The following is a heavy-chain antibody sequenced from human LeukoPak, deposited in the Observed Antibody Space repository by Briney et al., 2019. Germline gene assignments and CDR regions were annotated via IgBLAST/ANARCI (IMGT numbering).Heavy chain of an antibody. V-gene: IGHV3-23*01. J-gene: IGHJ4*02. CDR3: AKASSDSSGWSYY. Sequence: GGPLRLPCAASGFTFSSYAMTWVRQAPGKGLEWVSTISGSGGSTYNADSVKGRFTIFRDNSKNTLYLQMNSLRAEDTAVYYCAKASSDSSGWSYYWGQGTLVTVSS. D-gene: IGHD6-19*01. CDR2: ISGSGGST. CDR1: GFTFSSYA.